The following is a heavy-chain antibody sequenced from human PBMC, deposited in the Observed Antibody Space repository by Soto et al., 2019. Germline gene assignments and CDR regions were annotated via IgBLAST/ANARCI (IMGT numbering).Heavy chain of an antibody. V-gene: IGHV4-59*01. J-gene: IGHJ4*02. CDR3: AREGTDCSGGSCYSPDFDY. CDR2: IYYSGST. CDR1: GGSISSYY. D-gene: IGHD2-15*01. Sequence: SETLSLTCTVSGGSISSYYWSWIRQPPGKGLEWIGYIYYSGSTSYNPSLKSRVTISVDTSKNQFSLKLSSVTAADTAVYYCAREGTDCSGGSCYSPDFDYWGQGTLVTVSS.